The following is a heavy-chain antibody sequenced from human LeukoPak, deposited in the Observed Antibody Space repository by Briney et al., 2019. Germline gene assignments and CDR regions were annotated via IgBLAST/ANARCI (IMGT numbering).Heavy chain of an antibody. CDR1: GGSISSGDYY. J-gene: IGHJ4*02. D-gene: IGHD2-2*01. Sequence: SETLSLTCTVFGGSISSGDYYWSWIRQPPGKGLEWIGYIYYSGSTYYNPSLKSRVTISVDTSKNQFSLKLSSVTAADTAVYFCARFNAEDQLSLDYWGQGTLVTVSS. V-gene: IGHV4-30-4*01. CDR3: ARFNAEDQLSLDY. CDR2: IYYSGST.